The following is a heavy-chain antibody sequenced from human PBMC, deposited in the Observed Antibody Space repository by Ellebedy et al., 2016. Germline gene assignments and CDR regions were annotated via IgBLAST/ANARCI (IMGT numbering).Heavy chain of an antibody. V-gene: IGHV3-33*08. Sequence: GGSLRLSCAVSGFTFSSYGMHWARQAPGKGLEWVAVIWYDGSNKYYADSVKGRFTISRGNSKNTLYLQMNSLRAEDTAVYYCARDRSSGWYYFDYWGQGTLVTVSS. J-gene: IGHJ4*02. CDR3: ARDRSSGWYYFDY. D-gene: IGHD6-19*01. CDR2: IWYDGSNK. CDR1: GFTFSSYG.